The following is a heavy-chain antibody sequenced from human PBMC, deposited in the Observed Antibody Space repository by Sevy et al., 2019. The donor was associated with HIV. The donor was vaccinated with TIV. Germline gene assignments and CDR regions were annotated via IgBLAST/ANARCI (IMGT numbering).Heavy chain of an antibody. CDR3: ARGVTIFGVDYYFQH. V-gene: IGHV1-2*02. D-gene: IGHD3-3*01. CDR1: GNTFTVYF. CDR2: INPNSGDT. J-gene: IGHJ1*01. Sequence: ASVKVSCKASGNTFTVYFVYWVRQAPGQGLEWMGWINPNSGDTNYAQNFQGRVTMTSDASISTAYMELSSLTSDDTAVYYCARGVTIFGVDYYFQHWGQGAWSPSPQ.